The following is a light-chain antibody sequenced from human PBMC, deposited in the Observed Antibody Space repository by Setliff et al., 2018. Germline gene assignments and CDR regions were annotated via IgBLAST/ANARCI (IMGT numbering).Light chain of an antibody. CDR1: SSDVGGYDY. CDR3: SSYAGSNNWGV. Sequence: QSVLTQPPSASGSPGQSVTISCTGTSSDVGGYDYISWYQQHPGQAPELMLYGVRERPSGVPDRFSGSKSGNTASLTVSGLQAEDEADYYCSSYAGSNNWGVFGTGTKVTVL. CDR2: GVR. J-gene: IGLJ1*01. V-gene: IGLV2-8*01.